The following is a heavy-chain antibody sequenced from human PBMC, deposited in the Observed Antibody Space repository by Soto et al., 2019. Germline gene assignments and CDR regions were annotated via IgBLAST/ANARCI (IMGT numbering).Heavy chain of an antibody. CDR2: ISGPGGST. V-gene: IGHV3-23*01. CDR1: GFTFSNYA. CDR3: ARDERIAVAGTDT. J-gene: IGHJ5*02. D-gene: IGHD6-19*01. Sequence: EVQLLESGGGLVQPGGSLRLSCAASGFTFSNYAMTWVRQAAGKGLEWVSSISGPGGSTYYADSVQGRFTVSRDNSKNTLFLQMNSLRAEDTALYYCARDERIAVAGTDTWDQGILVTVTS.